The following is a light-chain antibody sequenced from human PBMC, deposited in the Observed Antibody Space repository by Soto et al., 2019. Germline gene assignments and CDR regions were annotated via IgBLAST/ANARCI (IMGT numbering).Light chain of an antibody. CDR2: EDN. J-gene: IGLJ1*01. Sequence: NFMLTQPHSVSESPGKTVIISCTRSSGSIASNYVQWYQQRPGSAPTTVICEDNQRPSGVPDRFSGSIDSSSNSASLTISGLKTEDEADYYCQSSLLGTGTKLTVL. CDR1: SGSIASNY. V-gene: IGLV6-57*04. CDR3: QSSL.